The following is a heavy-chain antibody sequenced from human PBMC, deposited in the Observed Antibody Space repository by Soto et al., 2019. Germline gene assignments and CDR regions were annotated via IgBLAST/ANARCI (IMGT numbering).Heavy chain of an antibody. V-gene: IGHV1-3*02. Sequence: ASVKVSCKTSGYTFTSYYMHWVRQAPGQGLEWMGWSNAGNGYTQYSQDFQGRVTITRDTSASTAYMELSSLRSEDMAVYYCARDGGSGMDVWGQGTTVTVSS. D-gene: IGHD3-16*01. CDR2: SNAGNGYT. CDR3: ARDGGSGMDV. CDR1: GYTFTSYY. J-gene: IGHJ6*02.